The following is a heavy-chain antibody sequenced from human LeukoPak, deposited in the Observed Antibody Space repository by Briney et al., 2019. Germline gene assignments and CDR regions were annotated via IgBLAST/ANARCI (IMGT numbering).Heavy chain of an antibody. Sequence: GGSLRLSCAASGFTFTSYAMTWVRQAPGKGLEWVSTLTGSGGSTYYADSVKGRFTISRDNSKSTLYLQMNSLRAEDTAVYYCASLGSSGWGQGTLVTVSS. V-gene: IGHV3-23*01. CDR1: GFTFTSYA. CDR2: LTGSGGST. J-gene: IGHJ4*02. D-gene: IGHD6-19*01. CDR3: ASLGSSG.